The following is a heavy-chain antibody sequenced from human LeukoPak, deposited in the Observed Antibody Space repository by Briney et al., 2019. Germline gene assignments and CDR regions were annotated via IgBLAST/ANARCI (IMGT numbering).Heavy chain of an antibody. D-gene: IGHD3-3*01. CDR3: AGKSGFWSGYYGY. CDR2: IYSGGST. CDR1: GFTVSSNY. V-gene: IGHV3-53*01. J-gene: IGHJ4*02. Sequence: GGSLILSCAASGFTVSSNYMSWVRQAPGKGLEWVSIIYSGGSTYYADSVKGRFTISRDNAKNSLYLQMNSLRAEDTAVYYCAGKSGFWSGYYGYWGQGTLVTVSS.